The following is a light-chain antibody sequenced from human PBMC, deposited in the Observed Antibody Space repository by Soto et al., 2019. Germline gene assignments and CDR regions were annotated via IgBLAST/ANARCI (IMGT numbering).Light chain of an antibody. J-gene: IGKJ3*01. CDR1: QSIGNY. V-gene: IGKV1-39*01. Sequence: DMQMTQSPSSLSASVGDRVTITCRTSQSIGNYLNWYQQKPGKAPKLLICAASSLQRGVPSRFSGSGSGTDFTLTITSLQPEDFAIYYCQQSYTTPFTFGPETKVHVK. CDR2: AAS. CDR3: QQSYTTPFT.